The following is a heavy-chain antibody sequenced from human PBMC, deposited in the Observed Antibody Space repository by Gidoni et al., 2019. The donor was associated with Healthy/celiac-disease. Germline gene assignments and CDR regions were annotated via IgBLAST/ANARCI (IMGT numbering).Heavy chain of an antibody. D-gene: IGHD3-10*01. J-gene: IGHJ5*02. CDR2: IWYDGSNK. Sequence: QVQLVESGGGVFQPGRSLRLSCAASGFTFSSYGMHWVRQAPGKGLEWVAVIWYDGSNKYYADSVKGRFTISRDNSKNTLYLQMNSLRAEDTAVYYCAREMRSGDYSEWFDPWGQGTLVTVSS. V-gene: IGHV3-33*01. CDR1: GFTFSSYG. CDR3: AREMRSGDYSEWFDP.